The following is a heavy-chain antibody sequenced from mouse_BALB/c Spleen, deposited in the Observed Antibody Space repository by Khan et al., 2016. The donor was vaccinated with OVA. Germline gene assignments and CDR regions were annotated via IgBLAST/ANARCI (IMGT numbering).Heavy chain of an antibody. CDR1: GYTFTNYW. CDR3: ARGDFGNYEFAY. Sequence: QVQLQQSEAELVKPGASVKLSCKTSGYTFTNYWIQWIKQRPGQGLEWIGEIFPGTGTTYYNENFKGKATLTIDTSSTTAYMQLSSLTSEDSAVYFCARGDFGNYEFAYWGQGTLGTVSA. V-gene: IGHV1S132*01. CDR2: IFPGTGTT. J-gene: IGHJ3*01. D-gene: IGHD2-1*01.